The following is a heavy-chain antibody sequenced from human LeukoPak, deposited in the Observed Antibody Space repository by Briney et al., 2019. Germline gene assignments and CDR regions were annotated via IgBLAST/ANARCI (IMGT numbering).Heavy chain of an antibody. CDR3: TTDLYGSGWLHD. Sequence: GGSLRLSCAASGSTFSNAWMNWVRQAPGKGLEWVGRIKSKTDGGTTDHAAPVKGRITISRDDSKNALYLQMNSLKTEDTAVYYCTTDLYGSGWLHDWGQGTLVTVSS. V-gene: IGHV3-15*07. CDR1: GSTFSNAW. CDR2: IKSKTDGGTT. J-gene: IGHJ4*02. D-gene: IGHD5-24*01.